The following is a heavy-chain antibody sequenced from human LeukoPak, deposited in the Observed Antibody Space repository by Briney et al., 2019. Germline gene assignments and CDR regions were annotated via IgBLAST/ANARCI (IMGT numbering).Heavy chain of an antibody. J-gene: IGHJ6*03. CDR3: AKSTYYYYYYMDV. V-gene: IGHV3-30*02. CDR1: GFTFSSSG. CDR2: IRYDGSNK. Sequence: GGSLRLSCAASGFTFSSSGMHWVRQAPGKGLEWVAFIRYDGSNKYYADSVKGRFTISRDNAKNSLYLQMNSLRAEDTALYYCAKSTYYYYYYMDVWGKGTTVTVSS.